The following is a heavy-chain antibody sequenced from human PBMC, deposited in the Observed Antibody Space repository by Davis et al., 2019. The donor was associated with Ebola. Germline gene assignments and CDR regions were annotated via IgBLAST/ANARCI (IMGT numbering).Heavy chain of an antibody. Sequence: GESLKISCAASGFTFSHYGIHWVRQAPGKGLEWVAVIWFDGSNKYYADSVKGRFTISRDNSKNTLYLQMNSLRAEDTAVYYCAKDGELSHWGQGTLVTVSS. CDR1: GFTFSHYG. CDR2: IWFDGSNK. J-gene: IGHJ4*02. CDR3: AKDGELSH. D-gene: IGHD3-10*01. V-gene: IGHV3-30*02.